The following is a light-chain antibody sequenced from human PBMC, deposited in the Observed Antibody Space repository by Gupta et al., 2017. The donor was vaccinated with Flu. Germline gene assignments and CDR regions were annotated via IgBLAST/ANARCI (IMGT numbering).Light chain of an antibody. CDR1: RNINGW. V-gene: IGKV1-12*01. CDR2: AAS. Sequence: DIQMTQSPSSLSAFVGDTVTISCRASRNINGWLAWYQLKPGRAPDLLVYAASSLQNGVPSRFSASGSGTEFTLTISGLQPEDFATYYCQQAHSFPRTFGQGTKVEI. J-gene: IGKJ1*01. CDR3: QQAHSFPRT.